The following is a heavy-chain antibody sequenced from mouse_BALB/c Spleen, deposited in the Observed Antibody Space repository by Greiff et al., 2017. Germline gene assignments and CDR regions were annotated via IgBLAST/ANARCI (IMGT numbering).Heavy chain of an antibody. V-gene: IGHV2-6-7*01. J-gene: IGHJ4*01. CDR3: ARDKYGNSFYYAMDY. CDR2: IWGDGST. CDR1: GFSLTGYG. Sequence: VQLVESGPGLVAPSQSLSITCTVSGFSLTGYGVNWVRQPPGKGLEWLGMIWGDGSTDYNSALKSRLSISKDNSKSQVFLKMNSLQTDDTARYYCARDKYGNSFYYAMDYWGQGTSVTVSS. D-gene: IGHD2-10*02.